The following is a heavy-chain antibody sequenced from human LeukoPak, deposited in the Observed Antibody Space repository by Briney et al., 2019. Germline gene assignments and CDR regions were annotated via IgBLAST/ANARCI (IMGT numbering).Heavy chain of an antibody. V-gene: IGHV1-46*02. CDR2: INPSGGST. J-gene: IGHJ3*02. D-gene: IGHD6-19*01. CDR3: ARVIAVAFDAFDI. Sequence: EASVKVSCKTSGYSENFYGITWVRQVAGQGLEWMGIINPSGGSTSYAQKFQGRVTMTRDMSTSTVYMELSSLRSEDTAVYYCARVIAVAFDAFDIWGQGTMVTVSS. CDR1: GYSENFYG.